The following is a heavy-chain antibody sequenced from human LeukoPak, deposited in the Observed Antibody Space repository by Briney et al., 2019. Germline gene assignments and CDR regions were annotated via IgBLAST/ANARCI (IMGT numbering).Heavy chain of an antibody. D-gene: IGHD3-22*01. CDR1: GFTFSNAW. CDR3: TGHDYYDSSGYWPFDY. Sequence: NSGGSLRLSCAASGFTFSNAWMSWVRQAPGKGLEWVGRIKSKTDGGTTDYAAPVKGRFTISRDDSKNTLYLQMNSLKTEDTAVYYCTGHDYYDSSGYWPFDYWGQGTLVTVSS. J-gene: IGHJ4*02. CDR2: IKSKTDGGTT. V-gene: IGHV3-15*01.